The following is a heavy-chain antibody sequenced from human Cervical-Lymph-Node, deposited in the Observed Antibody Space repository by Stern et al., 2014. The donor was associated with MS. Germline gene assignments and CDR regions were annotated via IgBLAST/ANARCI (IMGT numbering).Heavy chain of an antibody. D-gene: IGHD2-2*01. CDR1: GFSLSTSGVS. J-gene: IGHJ4*02. Sequence: EESGPTLVKPTQTLTLTCTFSGFSLSTSGVSVGWIRQPPGKALEWLALIFWDDDKRYSPSLKNRFTITKDTSKNQVVLTMTNLDPVDTATYYCAHTPYCSSTNCYRFDHWGQGTLVTVSS. CDR2: IFWDDDK. CDR3: AHTPYCSSTNCYRFDH. V-gene: IGHV2-5*02.